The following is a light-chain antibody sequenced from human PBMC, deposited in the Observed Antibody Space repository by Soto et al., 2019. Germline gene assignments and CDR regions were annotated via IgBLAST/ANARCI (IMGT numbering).Light chain of an antibody. CDR3: QQYGSSPPT. J-gene: IGKJ4*01. CDR1: QSVSSSY. Sequence: EIVLTQSPGTLSLSPGERATLSCRASQSVSSSYLAWYQQKPGQAPRLLIYGASSMATGIPDRFSGSGSVTDFTLTISRLEHDDFAVYYCQQYGSSPPTVGGGTKVEIK. V-gene: IGKV3-20*01. CDR2: GAS.